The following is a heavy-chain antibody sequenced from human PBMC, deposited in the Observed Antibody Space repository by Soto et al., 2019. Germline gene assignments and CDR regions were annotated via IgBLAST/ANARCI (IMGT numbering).Heavy chain of an antibody. V-gene: IGHV3-21*01. D-gene: IGHD3-10*01. CDR3: ARGASGFGEFDFDP. Sequence: GGSLRLSCAASGFTFSSYSMNWVRQAPGKGLEWVSSISSSSSYIYYADSVKGRFTISRDNAKNSLYLQMNSLRAEDTAVYYCARGASGFGEFDFDPWGQGTLVTVSS. J-gene: IGHJ5*02. CDR2: ISSSSSYI. CDR1: GFTFSSYS.